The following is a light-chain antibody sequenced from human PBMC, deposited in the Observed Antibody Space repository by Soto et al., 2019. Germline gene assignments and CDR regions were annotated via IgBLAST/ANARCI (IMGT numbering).Light chain of an antibody. V-gene: IGLV2-8*01. CDR2: EVS. CDR1: SSDVGGYNY. J-gene: IGLJ3*02. Sequence: QSVLTQPPSASGSPGQSVTISCTGTSSDVGGYNYVSWYQQHPGKAPKLIIYEVSKRPSGVPDRFSGSKSGNTASLTVSGLQAEDEADNYCSSYAGSNNLVFGGGTKVTVL. CDR3: SSYAGSNNLV.